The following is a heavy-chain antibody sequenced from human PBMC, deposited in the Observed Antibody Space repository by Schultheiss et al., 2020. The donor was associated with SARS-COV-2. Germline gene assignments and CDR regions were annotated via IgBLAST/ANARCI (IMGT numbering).Heavy chain of an antibody. Sequence: SETLSLTCTVSGGSISSSSYYWGWIRQPPGKGLEWIGEINHSGSTNYNPSLKSRVTMSRDTSVKQFSLKLSSVTAADTAVYYCARDNAFYGVDVWGQGTTVTVAS. CDR2: INHSGST. CDR3: ARDNAFYGVDV. J-gene: IGHJ6*02. V-gene: IGHV4-39*07. CDR1: GGSISSSSYY.